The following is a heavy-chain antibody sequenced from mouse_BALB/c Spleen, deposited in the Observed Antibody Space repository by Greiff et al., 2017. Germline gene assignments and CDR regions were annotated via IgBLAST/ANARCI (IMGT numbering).Heavy chain of an antibody. V-gene: IGHV1-54*01. D-gene: IGHD3-3*01. Sequence: VQLQQSGAELVRPGTSVKVSCKASGYAFTNYLIEWVKQRPGQGLEWIGVINPGSGGTNYNEKFKGKATLTADKSSSTAYMQLSSLTSDDSAVYFCARSPRGYAMDYWGQGTSVTVSS. CDR1: GYAFTNYL. J-gene: IGHJ4*01. CDR2: INPGSGGT. CDR3: ARSPRGYAMDY.